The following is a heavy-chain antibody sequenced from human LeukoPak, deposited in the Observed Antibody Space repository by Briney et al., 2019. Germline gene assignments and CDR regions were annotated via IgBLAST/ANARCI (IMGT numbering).Heavy chain of an antibody. Sequence: GGSLRLSCAASGFTFSSYSMNWARQAPGKGREWVSYISSSSSTIYYADSVKGRFTISRDNAKNSLYLQMNSLRAEDTAVYYCARDVVPAAIPAYFDYWGQGTLVTVSS. V-gene: IGHV3-48*01. J-gene: IGHJ4*02. D-gene: IGHD2-2*02. CDR2: ISSSSSTI. CDR3: ARDVVPAAIPAYFDY. CDR1: GFTFSSYS.